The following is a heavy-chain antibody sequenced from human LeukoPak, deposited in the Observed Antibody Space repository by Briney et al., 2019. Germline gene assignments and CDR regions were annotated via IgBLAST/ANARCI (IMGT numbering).Heavy chain of an antibody. D-gene: IGHD6-19*01. CDR2: ISYDGSKK. V-gene: IGHV3-30*18. J-gene: IGHJ4*02. CDR1: GFTFSNYG. Sequence: GGSLRLSCAASGFTFSNYGMHWVRQAPGKGLEWVAHISYDGSKKYYADSVKGRFTISRDNSKNTLYLQMNSLRAEDTAVYYCANHLGSGWSFHYWGQGTLVTVSS. CDR3: ANHLGSGWSFHY.